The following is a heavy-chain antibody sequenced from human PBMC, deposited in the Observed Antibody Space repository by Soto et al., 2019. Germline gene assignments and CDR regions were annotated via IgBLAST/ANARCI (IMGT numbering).Heavy chain of an antibody. Sequence: SETLSLTCTVSGGSISTSAYYWSWIRQSPGKELEWIATIYYSGITYYNPSLRSRVTVSVDTSKNQFSLKLSSVTAADTAVYYCARTKDSASSGWYFFDYWGQGTLVTVSS. CDR1: GGSISTSAYY. CDR2: IYYSGIT. D-gene: IGHD6-19*01. V-gene: IGHV4-39*07. CDR3: ARTKDSASSGWYFFDY. J-gene: IGHJ4*02.